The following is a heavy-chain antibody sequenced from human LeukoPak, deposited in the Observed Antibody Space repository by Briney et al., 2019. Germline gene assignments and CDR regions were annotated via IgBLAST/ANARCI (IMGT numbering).Heavy chain of an antibody. CDR1: EYSFTSYW. D-gene: IGHD2-2*01. Sequence: GESLKISCKGSEYSFTSYWIGWVRQMPGKGLELMGIIYPGDSDTRYSPSFQSQVTISADKSINTAYLQWSSLKASDTAIYYCVRRDITSRYVVWFDPWGQGTPVTVSS. V-gene: IGHV5-51*01. J-gene: IGHJ5*02. CDR2: IYPGDSDT. CDR3: VRRDITSRYVVWFDP.